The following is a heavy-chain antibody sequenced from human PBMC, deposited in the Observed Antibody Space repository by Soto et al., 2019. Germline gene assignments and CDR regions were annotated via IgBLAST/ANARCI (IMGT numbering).Heavy chain of an antibody. Sequence: SETLSLTCAVYGGSFSGYYWSWIRQPPGKGLEWVGEINHSGSTNYNPSLKSRVTISVDTSKNQFSLKLSSVTAADTVVYYCARGRWLRSSFDYWGQGTLVTVSS. D-gene: IGHD5-12*01. CDR2: INHSGST. J-gene: IGHJ4*02. CDR1: GGSFSGYY. CDR3: ARGRWLRSSFDY. V-gene: IGHV4-34*01.